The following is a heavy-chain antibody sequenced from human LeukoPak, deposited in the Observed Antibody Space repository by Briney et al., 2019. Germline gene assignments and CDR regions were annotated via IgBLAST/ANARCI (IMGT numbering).Heavy chain of an antibody. J-gene: IGHJ6*02. CDR3: ARARLITIFGVNILTPDYYYGMDV. Sequence: GASVKVSCTASGYTFTSYGISWVRQAPGQGLEWMGRLIPINGIANYAQKFQGRLTIIADKSTSTAYMELSSLRSEDTAVYYCARARLITIFGVNILTPDYYYGMDVWGQGTTVTVSS. CDR1: GYTFTSYG. V-gene: IGHV1-69*04. CDR2: LIPINGIA. D-gene: IGHD3-3*01.